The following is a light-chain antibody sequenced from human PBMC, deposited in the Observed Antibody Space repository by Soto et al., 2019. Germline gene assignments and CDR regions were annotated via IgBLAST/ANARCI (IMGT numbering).Light chain of an antibody. CDR3: SSNTSTNNLVL. J-gene: IGLJ2*01. Sequence: QSALTQPASVSGSPGQSITISCIGTSSDVGGYNYFSWYQQHPGTAPQLMLYDVTNRPAGVSNRFSGSKAGNTASLTISGLQADDAADYYFSSNTSTNNLVLFGGGTKLTVL. CDR1: SSDVGGYNY. V-gene: IGLV2-14*03. CDR2: DVT.